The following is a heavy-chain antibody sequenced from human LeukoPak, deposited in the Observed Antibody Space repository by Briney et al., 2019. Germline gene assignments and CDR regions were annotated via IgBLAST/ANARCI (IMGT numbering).Heavy chain of an antibody. J-gene: IGHJ6*03. CDR1: GFIFSSYW. D-gene: IGHD6-19*01. CDR3: ARNLPTVAGSRNYYYYYMDG. Sequence: GGSLRLSCAASGFIFSSYWMSWVRQAPGKGLEWVSNIKQDGSEKYYVDSVKGRFTISRDNAKNSLYLQMNSQRAEDTAVYYCARNLPTVAGSRNYYYYYMDGWGKGTTVTVSS. CDR2: IKQDGSEK. V-gene: IGHV3-7*01.